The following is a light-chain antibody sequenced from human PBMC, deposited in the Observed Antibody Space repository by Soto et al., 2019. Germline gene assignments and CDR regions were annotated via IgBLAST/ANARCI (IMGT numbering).Light chain of an antibody. J-gene: IGKJ1*01. CDR1: QSVSSN. CDR2: GAS. Sequence: EIVMTQSPATLSVSPGERATLPCRASQSVSSNLAWYQQKPGQAPRLLIYGASTRATGIPARFSGSGSGTEFTLTISSLQSEDFAVYYCQQYNYWPTWAFGQGTKVDIK. CDR3: QQYNYWPTWA. V-gene: IGKV3-15*01.